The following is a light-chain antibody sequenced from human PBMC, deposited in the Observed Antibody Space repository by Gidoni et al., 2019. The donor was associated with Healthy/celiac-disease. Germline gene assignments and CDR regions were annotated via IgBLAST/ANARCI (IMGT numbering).Light chain of an antibody. CDR2: AAS. CDR3: QQSYSAPLYT. V-gene: IGKV1-39*01. J-gene: IGKJ2*01. Sequence: DIQMTQSPSSLSASVGDRVTITCRESQSISSYLNLYQQKPGKAPKLLIYAASSLQSGVPSRFSGSGSGTDFTLTISSLQPEDFATYYCQQSYSAPLYTFXXXTKLEIK. CDR1: QSISSY.